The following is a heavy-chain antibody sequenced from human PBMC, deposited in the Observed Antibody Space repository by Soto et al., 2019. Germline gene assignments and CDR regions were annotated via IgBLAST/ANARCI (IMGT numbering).Heavy chain of an antibody. CDR3: AKSIVAVAGPIDY. Sequence: EVQLLESGGGLVQPGGSLRLSCAASGFTFSSYAMSWVRQAPGKGLEWVSTIVGSGDSTYYADSVKGRFTISRDNSKNTLYLQMNSLRVEDTAVYYCAKSIVAVAGPIDYWGHGTLVTVSS. CDR1: GFTFSSYA. D-gene: IGHD6-19*01. J-gene: IGHJ4*01. V-gene: IGHV3-23*01. CDR2: IVGSGDST.